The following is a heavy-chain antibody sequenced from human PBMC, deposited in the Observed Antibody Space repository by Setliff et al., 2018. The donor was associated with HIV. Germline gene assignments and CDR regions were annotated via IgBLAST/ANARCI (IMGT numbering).Heavy chain of an antibody. CDR3: AAPRGMSTILVY. D-gene: IGHD3-9*01. Sequence: SETLSLTCAVYGGSFSGYYWTWIRRSPGKGLEWIGEINHSGGTNYYPSLKSRVIISIDTSKKQFSLKLTSVTAADTATYYCAAPRGMSTILVYWGQGSLVTVSS. J-gene: IGHJ4*02. V-gene: IGHV4-34*01. CDR2: INHSGGT. CDR1: GGSFSGYY.